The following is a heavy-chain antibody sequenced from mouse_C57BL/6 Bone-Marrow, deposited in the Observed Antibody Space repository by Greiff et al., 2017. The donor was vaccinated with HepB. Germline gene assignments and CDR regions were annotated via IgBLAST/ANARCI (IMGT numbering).Heavy chain of an antibody. V-gene: IGHV5-6*01. D-gene: IGHD1-1*01. J-gene: IGHJ3*01. Sequence: EVQWVESGGDLVKPGGSLKLSCAASGFTFSSYGMSWVRQTPDKRLEWVATISSGGSYTYYPDSVKGRFTISRDNAKNTLYLQMSSLKSEDTAMYYCARPSYDGSFSWFAYWGQGTLVTVSA. CDR2: ISSGGSYT. CDR3: ARPSYDGSFSWFAY. CDR1: GFTFSSYG.